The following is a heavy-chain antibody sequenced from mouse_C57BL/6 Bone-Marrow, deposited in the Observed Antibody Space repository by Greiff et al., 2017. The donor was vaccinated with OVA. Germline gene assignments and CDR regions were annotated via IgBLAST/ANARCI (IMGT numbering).Heavy chain of an antibody. J-gene: IGHJ4*01. D-gene: IGHD3-3*01. V-gene: IGHV10-1*01. Sequence: EVQLVESGGGLVQPKGSLKLSCAASGFSFNTYAMNWVRQAPGKGLEWVARIRSKSNNYATYYADSVKDRFTISRDDSESMLYLQMNNLKTEDTAMYYCVRRGGRGYAMDYWGQGTSVTVSS. CDR2: IRSKSNNYAT. CDR1: GFSFNTYA. CDR3: VRRGGRGYAMDY.